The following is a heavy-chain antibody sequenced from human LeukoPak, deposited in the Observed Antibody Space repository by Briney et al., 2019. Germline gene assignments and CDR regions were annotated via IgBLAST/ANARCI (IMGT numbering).Heavy chain of an antibody. J-gene: IGHJ4*02. CDR2: FDPEDGET. V-gene: IGHV1-24*01. CDR3: ATAPGIAAAGPGY. D-gene: IGHD6-13*01. CDR1: GYTFTGYY. Sequence: ASVKVSCKASGYTFTGYYMHWVRQAPGKGLEWMGGFDPEDGETIYAQKFQGRVTMTEDTSTDTAYMELSSLRSEDTAVYYCATAPGIAAAGPGYWGQGTLVTVSS.